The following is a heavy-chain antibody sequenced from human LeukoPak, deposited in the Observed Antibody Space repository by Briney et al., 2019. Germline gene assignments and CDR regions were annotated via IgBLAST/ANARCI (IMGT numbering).Heavy chain of an antibody. D-gene: IGHD3-10*01. CDR2: IIPILGIA. V-gene: IGHV1-69*04. Sequence: RASVKVSCKASGGTFSSYAISWVRQAPGQGLEWMGRIIPILGIANYAQKFQGRVTITADKSTSTAYMELSSLRSEDTAVYYCVPGTMVRGVIITPGYLGQGTLVNVSS. CDR3: VPGTMVRGVIITPGY. J-gene: IGHJ4*02. CDR1: GGTFSSYA.